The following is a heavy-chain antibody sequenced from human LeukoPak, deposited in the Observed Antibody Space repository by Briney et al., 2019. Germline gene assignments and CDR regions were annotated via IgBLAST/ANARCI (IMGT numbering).Heavy chain of an antibody. CDR1: GGSINGYY. CDR3: ARLTREDGVDV. J-gene: IGHJ6*02. Sequence: SETLSLTCNVSGGSINGYYWTWIRQPPGKGLEWIGYMFYNGNTNYSPPLKSRVTISLDTSKSQISMRLTSVTAADTGVYHCARLTREDGVDVWGQGTTVTVSS. CDR2: MFYNGNT. V-gene: IGHV4-59*01.